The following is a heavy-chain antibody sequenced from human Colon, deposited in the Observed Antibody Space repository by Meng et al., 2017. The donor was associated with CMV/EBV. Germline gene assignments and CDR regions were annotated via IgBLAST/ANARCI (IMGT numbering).Heavy chain of an antibody. V-gene: IGHV3-23*01. J-gene: IGHJ4*02. Sequence: GESLKISCAASGFTFSSYAMSWVRQAAGKGLEWVSGISGSGYSTYYADSVKGRFTISRDISKNTLYLQMNSLRAEDTAVYYCAKVSAGYDILTGYLYFDYWGQGTLVTVSS. CDR3: AKVSAGYDILTGYLYFDY. D-gene: IGHD3-9*01. CDR1: GFTFSSYA. CDR2: ISGSGYST.